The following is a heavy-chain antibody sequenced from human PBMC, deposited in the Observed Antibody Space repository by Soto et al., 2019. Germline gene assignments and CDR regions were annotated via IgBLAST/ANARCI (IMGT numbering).Heavy chain of an antibody. Sequence: SETLSLTCTVSDDSSSNYKWSWIRQPPGRRLEWIGYIDSNGGTSYNPSLQSRVTISIDTSTKQFFLKLSSVTAADTAVYYCARGRGAAAGPYAFDIWGQGTTVTVSS. CDR3: ARGRGAAAGPYAFDI. J-gene: IGHJ3*02. CDR1: DDSSSNYK. CDR2: IDSNGGT. V-gene: IGHV4-59*08. D-gene: IGHD6-13*01.